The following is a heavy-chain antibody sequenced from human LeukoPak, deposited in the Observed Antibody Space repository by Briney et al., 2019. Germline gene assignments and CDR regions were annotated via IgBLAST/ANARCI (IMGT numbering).Heavy chain of an antibody. CDR3: ARIKLGVNAFDI. J-gene: IGHJ3*02. V-gene: IGHV1-46*03. CDR1: GYTFTNYY. Sequence: ASVKVSCKPSGYTFTNYYMHWVRQAPGQGLEWMGIINPSGGSTTYAQKFQGRVTMTRDTSTSTVYMELSSLRSEDTAVYYCARIKLGVNAFDIWGQGTVVTVSS. D-gene: IGHD7-27*01. CDR2: INPSGGST.